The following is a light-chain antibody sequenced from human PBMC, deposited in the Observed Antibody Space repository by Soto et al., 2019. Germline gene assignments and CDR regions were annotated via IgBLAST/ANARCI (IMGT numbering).Light chain of an antibody. V-gene: IGKV1-5*03. Sequence: DIQMTQSPSTLSASVGDRVTITCRASQSIGNWLAWYQQKPGKAPKLLVYMASSLQNGVPSRFSGSGSGTEFTLPISSLQPDDFATYYCQLYNNYAWAFGQGTRVEIK. CDR1: QSIGNW. CDR2: MAS. CDR3: QLYNNYAWA. J-gene: IGKJ1*01.